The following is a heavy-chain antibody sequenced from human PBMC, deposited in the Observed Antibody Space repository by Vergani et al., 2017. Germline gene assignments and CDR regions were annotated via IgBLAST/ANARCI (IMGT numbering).Heavy chain of an antibody. V-gene: IGHV3-33*06. CDR2: IWYDGSNK. Sequence: QVQLVESEGGVVQPGRSLTLSCVASGFTFSSHGMHWVRQAPGKGLEWVAVIWYDGSNKYYGDSVKGRFTISRDNSKNTLYLQMNSLRAEDTALYYCAKDGDGSGWMDVWGKGTTVTVSS. CDR3: AKDGDGSGWMDV. CDR1: GFTFSSHG. J-gene: IGHJ6*04. D-gene: IGHD6-19*01.